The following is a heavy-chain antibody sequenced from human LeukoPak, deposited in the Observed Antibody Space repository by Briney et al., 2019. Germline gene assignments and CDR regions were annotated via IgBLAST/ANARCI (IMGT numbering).Heavy chain of an antibody. CDR1: GGSFSGYY. J-gene: IGHJ4*02. V-gene: IGHV4-34*01. CDR3: ATKTRTYYYGSGSYV. D-gene: IGHD3-10*01. Sequence: PSETLSLTCAVYGGSFSGYYWSWIRRPPGKGLEWIGEINHSGSTNYNPSLKSRVTISVDTSKNQFSLKLSSVTAADTAVYYCATKTRTYYYGSGSYVWGQGTLVTVSS. CDR2: INHSGST.